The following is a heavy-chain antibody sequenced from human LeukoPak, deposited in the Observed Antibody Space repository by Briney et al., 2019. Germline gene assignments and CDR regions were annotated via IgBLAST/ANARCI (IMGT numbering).Heavy chain of an antibody. CDR1: GGSFSGYY. D-gene: IGHD3-10*01. J-gene: IGHJ6*02. CDR3: ARGVAYYYGSGYYYYYYGMDV. CDR2: INHSGST. Sequence: SETLSLTCAVHGGSFSGYYWSWIRQPPGKGLEWIGEINHSGSTNYNPSLKSRVAISVDTSKNQFSLKLSSVTAADTAVYYCARGVAYYYGSGYYYYYYGMDVWGQGTTVTVSS. V-gene: IGHV4-34*01.